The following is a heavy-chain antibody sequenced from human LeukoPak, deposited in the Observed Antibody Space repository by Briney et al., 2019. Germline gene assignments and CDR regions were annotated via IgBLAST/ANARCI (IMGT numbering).Heavy chain of an antibody. J-gene: IGHJ5*02. Sequence: GGSLRLSCAASGLTVSNKYMSWVRQTPGMGLEWVSIIYTDDSTYYADSVKGRFTISRDISRNALFLEMNSLRADDTAVYYCARGGAPNLADHWGQGTLVTVSS. CDR3: ARGGAPNLADH. D-gene: IGHD2-8*01. CDR1: GLTVSNKY. V-gene: IGHV3-53*01. CDR2: IYTDDST.